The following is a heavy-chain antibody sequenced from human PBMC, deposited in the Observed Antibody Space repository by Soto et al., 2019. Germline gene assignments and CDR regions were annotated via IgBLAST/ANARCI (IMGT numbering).Heavy chain of an antibody. D-gene: IGHD3-22*01. V-gene: IGHV2-26*01. Sequence: QVTLKESGPVLVKPTETLTLTCTVSGFSLSNARMGVSWIRQPPGKALEWLAHIFSNDEKSYSTSLKSRLTISKDTXXSXVXXTMTNMDPVDTATYYCARIKYYYDSSGYYYVGVDYWGQGTLVTVSS. CDR1: GFSLSNARMG. J-gene: IGHJ4*02. CDR2: IFSNDEK. CDR3: ARIKYYYDSSGYYYVGVDY.